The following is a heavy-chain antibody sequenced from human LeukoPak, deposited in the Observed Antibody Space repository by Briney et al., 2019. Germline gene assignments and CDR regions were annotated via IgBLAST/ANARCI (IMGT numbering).Heavy chain of an antibody. CDR2: INHSGST. CDR1: GGSFRGYY. J-gene: IGHJ6*03. Sequence: PSETLSLTCAVYGGSFRGYYWSWIRQPPGKGLEWIGEINHSGSTNYNPSLKSRVTISVDTSKNQFSLKLSSVTAADTAVYYCARVYSSSSNYYYYYYMDVWGKGTTVTVSS. CDR3: ARVYSSSSNYYYYYYMDV. V-gene: IGHV4-34*01. D-gene: IGHD6-6*01.